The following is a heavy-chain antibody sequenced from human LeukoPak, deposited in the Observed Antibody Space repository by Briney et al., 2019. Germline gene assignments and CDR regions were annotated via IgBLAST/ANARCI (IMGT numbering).Heavy chain of an antibody. CDR1: GGSISSYY. Sequence: PSETLSLTCTVSGGSISSYYWSWIRQPPGKGLEWIGSIYYSGSTYYNPSLKSRVTISVDTSKNQFSLKLSSVTAADTAVYYCARRSEWFGEGDAFDIWGQGTMVTVSS. D-gene: IGHD3-10*01. V-gene: IGHV4-59*05. J-gene: IGHJ3*02. CDR2: IYYSGST. CDR3: ARRSEWFGEGDAFDI.